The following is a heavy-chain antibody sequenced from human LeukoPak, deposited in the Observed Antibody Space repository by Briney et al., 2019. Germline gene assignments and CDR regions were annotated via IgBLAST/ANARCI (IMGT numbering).Heavy chain of an antibody. J-gene: IGHJ4*02. V-gene: IGHV1-2*02. Sequence: ASVKVSCKASGYISNGYYVHWVRQAPGQGLEWMGWINPNTGETNHNHAQKFQGRVTMTIDTSVNTAYMDLFSLRSDDTAVYYCATRSGSYIQLDSWGQGTLVTVSS. CDR2: INPNTGETNH. CDR1: GYISNGYY. D-gene: IGHD3-10*01. CDR3: ATRSGSYIQLDS.